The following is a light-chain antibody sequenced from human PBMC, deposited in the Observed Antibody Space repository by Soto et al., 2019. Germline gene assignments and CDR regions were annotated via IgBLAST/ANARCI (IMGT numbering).Light chain of an antibody. CDR2: DVS. V-gene: IGLV2-14*01. CDR3: SSYTSSSTYV. CDR1: SSDVGGYNY. Sequence: QSALTQPASVSGSPGQSITISCTGTSSDVGGYNYVSWYQQHPGKAPKLMIYDVSNRPSGVSNRFSGSKSANTASLTIAGLEDEDEADYYCSSYTSSSTYVFGTGTKVTVL. J-gene: IGLJ1*01.